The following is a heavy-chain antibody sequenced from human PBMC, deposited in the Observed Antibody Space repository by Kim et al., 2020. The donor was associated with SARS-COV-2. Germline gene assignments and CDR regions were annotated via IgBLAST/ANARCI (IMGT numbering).Heavy chain of an antibody. D-gene: IGHD3-22*01. V-gene: IGHV3-11*01. CDR1: GFTFSDYY. J-gene: IGHJ6*01. CDR2: ISTSGSTT. Sequence: GGSLRLSCVVSGFTFSDYYMNWVRQAPGKGLEWISCISTSGSTTYYADSVKGRFTISRANTKSSLYLQMHSLSAEDTAVYYCARDRNYYDRGGMDVWRQG. CDR3: ARDRNYYDRGGMDV.